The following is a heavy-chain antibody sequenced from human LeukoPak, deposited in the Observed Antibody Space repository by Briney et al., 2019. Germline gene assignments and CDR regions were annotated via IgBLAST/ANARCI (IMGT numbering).Heavy chain of an antibody. J-gene: IGHJ3*02. V-gene: IGHV4-31*03. CDR3: AREKGNDALDI. Sequence: SETLSLTCNVSGDSIINAGNYWTWIRQHPGKGLERIGYIYYSGNTYYNPSLKSRVIMSIDTSKNQFSLTLNSLTAADTAMYYCAREKGNDALDIWGQGTMVTVSS. CDR2: IYYSGNT. CDR1: GDSIINAGNY.